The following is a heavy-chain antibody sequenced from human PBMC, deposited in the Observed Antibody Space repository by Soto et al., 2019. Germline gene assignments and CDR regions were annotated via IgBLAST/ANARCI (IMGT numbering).Heavy chain of an antibody. CDR2: VYYTGST. J-gene: IGHJ4*02. V-gene: IGHV4-39*01. D-gene: IGHD4-4*01. CDR3: TRRVRSTGLLDY. Sequence: SETLSLTCTVSGNSISGTSSFWAWIRQPPGKNLEWIGSVYYTGSTYYNSSLKSRVSISIDTSKNQFSLSLNSVTAADTAVYYCTRRVRSTGLLDYWGQGTLVTVSS. CDR1: GNSISGTSSF.